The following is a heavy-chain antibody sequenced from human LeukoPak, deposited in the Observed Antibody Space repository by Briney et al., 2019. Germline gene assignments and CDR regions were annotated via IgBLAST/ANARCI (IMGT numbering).Heavy chain of an antibody. CDR3: ARVDTAMVTGLDY. V-gene: IGHV4-59*01. J-gene: IGHJ4*02. CDR2: IYYSGST. Sequence: PSETLSLTCTVSGGSISSYYWSWNRQPPGRGLEWIGYIYYSGSTNYNPSLKSRVTISVDTSKNQFSLKLSSVTAADTAVYYCARVDTAMVTGLDYWGQGTLVTVSS. CDR1: GGSISSYY. D-gene: IGHD5-18*01.